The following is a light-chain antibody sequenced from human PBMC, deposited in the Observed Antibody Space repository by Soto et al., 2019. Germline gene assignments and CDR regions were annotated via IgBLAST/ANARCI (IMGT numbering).Light chain of an antibody. Sequence: QSVLTQPASVSGSPGQSITISCTGTSSDIGGYNYVSWYQQLPGKVPKLIIYDVSNRPSGVSDRFSGSKSGNAASLTISGRQAEDEADYYCSSYTSTSTIYVFGTGTKVTVL. CDR1: SSDIGGYNY. CDR2: DVS. J-gene: IGLJ1*01. CDR3: SSYTSTSTIYV. V-gene: IGLV2-14*03.